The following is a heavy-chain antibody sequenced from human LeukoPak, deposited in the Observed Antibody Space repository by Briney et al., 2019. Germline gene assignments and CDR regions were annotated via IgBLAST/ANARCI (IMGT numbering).Heavy chain of an antibody. CDR3: ARTPSRDTYYYDSSGYLDY. Sequence: SQTLSLTCTVSGGSISSGGYYWHWIRQHPGKGLEWIVYIDYSGDTYYNPSLKSRLTISVDTSKSQFSLKLSSVTAADAAIYFCARTPSRDTYYYDSSGYLDYWGQGTLVTVSS. D-gene: IGHD3-22*01. CDR2: IDYSGDT. CDR1: GGSISSGGYY. V-gene: IGHV4-31*03. J-gene: IGHJ4*02.